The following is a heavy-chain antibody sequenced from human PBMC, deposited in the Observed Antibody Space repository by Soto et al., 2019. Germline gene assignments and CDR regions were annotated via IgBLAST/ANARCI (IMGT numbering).Heavy chain of an antibody. CDR1: GFMFSGYG. CDR2: VSHDGADN. J-gene: IGHJ5*02. V-gene: IGHV3-30*18. Sequence: QVQLVESGGGVVQPGGSLRLSCAASGFMFSGYGMHWIRQAPGKGLEWVAVVSHDGADNYYGDSVMGRCTVSRDDSKNTLFLQIDRVTADDSGVYYCAKLIGGVKASGGTGNWIDPWGERALVTVSS. CDR3: AKLIGGVKASGGTGNWIDP. D-gene: IGHD2-15*01.